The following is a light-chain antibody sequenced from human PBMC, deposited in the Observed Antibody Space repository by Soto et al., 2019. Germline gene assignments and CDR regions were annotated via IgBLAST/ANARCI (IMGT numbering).Light chain of an antibody. Sequence: DIQMTQSPSSLSVSVGDAITITCRASQAINTYLSWFQQKPGKAPKLLIYLASSLETGVPSRFSGSGSGTYFTLTIRSLQPEDFATYYCQQSHSSPPTFGQGTRVEIK. CDR2: LAS. CDR1: QAINTY. CDR3: QQSHSSPPT. V-gene: IGKV1-39*01. J-gene: IGKJ1*01.